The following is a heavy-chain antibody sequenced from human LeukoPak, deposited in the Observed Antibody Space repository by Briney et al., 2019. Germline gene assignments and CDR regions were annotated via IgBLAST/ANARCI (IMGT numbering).Heavy chain of an antibody. J-gene: IGHJ4*02. CDR1: GYTLTGLS. CDR2: FDPEDGET. CDR3: ATNLPAAGYYFDY. D-gene: IGHD2-2*01. V-gene: IGHV1-24*01. Sequence: ASVKVSCKVSGYTLTGLSTHWVRQAPGKGLEWMGGFDPEDGETIYAQKFQGRVTMTEDTSTDTAYMELSSLRSEDTAVYYCATNLPAAGYYFDYWGQGTLVTVSS.